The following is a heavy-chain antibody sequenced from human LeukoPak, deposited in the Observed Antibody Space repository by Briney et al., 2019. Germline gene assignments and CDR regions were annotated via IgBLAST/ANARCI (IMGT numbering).Heavy chain of an antibody. J-gene: IGHJ4*02. CDR3: ARDEYSFGFGDY. V-gene: IGHV1-18*01. CDR1: GYMFTNYS. D-gene: IGHD5-18*01. Sequence: ASVKVSCKASGYMFTNYSISWVRQAPGQGLEWMGWISAYNGNRNYARKFQGRVTMTTDTSTSTAYMELRSLRSDDTAVYYCARDEYSFGFGDYWGQGTLVTVSS. CDR2: ISAYNGNR.